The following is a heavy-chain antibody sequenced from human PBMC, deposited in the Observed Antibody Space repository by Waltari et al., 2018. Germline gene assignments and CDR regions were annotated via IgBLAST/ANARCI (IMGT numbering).Heavy chain of an antibody. Sequence: EMHLLESGGGLVQPGGSLRLSCAASGFSFSNHAIGWVRQSSGKGLEWVSCLSGDGVRTEYADSVKGRFTISRDNSKNTLYLQMNSLRDDDTAAYYCAKSLGGTHYVAVFDYAMDVWGQGTTVTVSS. V-gene: IGHV3-23*01. J-gene: IGHJ6*02. CDR2: LSGDGVRT. CDR1: GFSFSNHA. D-gene: IGHD1-26*01. CDR3: AKSLGGTHYVAVFDYAMDV.